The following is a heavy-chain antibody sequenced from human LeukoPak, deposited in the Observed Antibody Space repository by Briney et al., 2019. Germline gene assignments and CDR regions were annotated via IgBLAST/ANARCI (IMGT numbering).Heavy chain of an antibody. CDR1: GGSISSYY. V-gene: IGHV4-59*08. CDR3: ARSGSGWYRGWFDP. Sequence: SETLSLTCTVSGGSISSYYWGWIRQPPGKGLEWIGYIYYSGSTNYNPSLKSRVTISVDTSKNQFSLKLSSVTAADTAVYYCARSGSGWYRGWFDPWGQGTLVTVSS. CDR2: IYYSGST. D-gene: IGHD6-19*01. J-gene: IGHJ5*02.